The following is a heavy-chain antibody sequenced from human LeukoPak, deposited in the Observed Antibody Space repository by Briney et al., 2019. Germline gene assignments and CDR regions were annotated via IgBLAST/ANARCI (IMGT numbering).Heavy chain of an antibody. D-gene: IGHD3-10*01. J-gene: IGHJ3*02. CDR3: ARVQSYYYGSGSAFDI. V-gene: IGHV1-8*01. CDR1: GYTFTSYD. CDR2: MNPNSGST. Sequence: ASVKVSCKASGYTFTSYDINWVRQATGQGLEWMGWMNPNSGSTGYAQKFQGRVTMTRNTSISTAYMELSSLRSEDTAVYYCARVQSYYYGSGSAFDIWGQGTMVTVSS.